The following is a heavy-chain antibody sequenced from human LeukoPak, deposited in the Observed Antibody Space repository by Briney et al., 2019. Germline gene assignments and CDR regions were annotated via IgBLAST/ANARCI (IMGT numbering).Heavy chain of an antibody. CDR2: IRYDGSNK. D-gene: IGHD3-22*01. Sequence: PGGSLRLSCAASGSTFSSYGMHWVRQAPGKGLEWVAFIRYDGSNKYYADSVKGRFTISRDNSKNTLYLQMNSLRAEDTAVYYCAKDPAYYYDSSGYYPDYWGQGTLVTVSS. CDR1: GSTFSSYG. V-gene: IGHV3-30*02. J-gene: IGHJ4*02. CDR3: AKDPAYYYDSSGYYPDY.